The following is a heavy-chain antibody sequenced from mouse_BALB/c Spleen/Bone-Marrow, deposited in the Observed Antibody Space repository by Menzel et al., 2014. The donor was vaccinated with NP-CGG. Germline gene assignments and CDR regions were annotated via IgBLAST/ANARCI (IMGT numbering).Heavy chain of an antibody. V-gene: IGHV3-5*02. CDR1: GISITTGNYS. J-gene: IGHJ2*01. CDR2: IYYSGTI. Sequence: DVKLVESGPGLVKPSQTVSLTCTVTGISITTGNYSWSWIRQFPGNKLDWIGYIYYSGTITYNPSLTSRTTITRDTSKNQFYPEMNSLTAEDTATYYCAREGGGLGHFDYWGQGTTLTVSS. CDR3: AREGGGLGHFDY. D-gene: IGHD4-1*01.